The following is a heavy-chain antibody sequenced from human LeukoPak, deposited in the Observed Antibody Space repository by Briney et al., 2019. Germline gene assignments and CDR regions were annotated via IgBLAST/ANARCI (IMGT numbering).Heavy chain of an antibody. Sequence: ASVKVSCKASGGTFSSYAINWVRQATGQGLEWMGWMNPNSGNTGYAQKFQGRVTITRNTSISTAYMELSSLRSEDTAVYYCARVGRYFDWLLTDYYYYYMDVWGKGTTVTVSS. D-gene: IGHD3-9*01. J-gene: IGHJ6*03. CDR1: GGTFSSYA. CDR2: MNPNSGNT. CDR3: ARVGRYFDWLLTDYYYYYMDV. V-gene: IGHV1-8*03.